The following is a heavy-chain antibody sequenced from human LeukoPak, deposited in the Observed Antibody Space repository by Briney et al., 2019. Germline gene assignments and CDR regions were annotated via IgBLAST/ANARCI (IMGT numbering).Heavy chain of an antibody. CDR1: GFTFSSYA. J-gene: IGHJ4*02. V-gene: IGHV3-33*08. Sequence: GGSLRLSCAASGFTFSSYAMHWVRQAPGKGLEWVALIWYDGSNKYYTDSVKGRLTISRDNSKDTLFLQMNSLRVEDTAVYYCAREGPRGDSQFDYWGQGTLVTVSS. D-gene: IGHD2-21*01. CDR2: IWYDGSNK. CDR3: AREGPRGDSQFDY.